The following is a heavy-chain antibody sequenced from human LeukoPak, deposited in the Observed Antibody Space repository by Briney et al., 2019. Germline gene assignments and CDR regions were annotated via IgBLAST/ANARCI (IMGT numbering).Heavy chain of an antibody. CDR1: GGSISSGGYY. V-gene: IGHV4-31*03. D-gene: IGHD3-10*01. CDR2: IYYSGST. Sequence: KTSETLSLTCTVSGGSISSGGYYWSWIRQHPGKGLEWIGYIYYSGSTYYNPSLKSRVTISVDTSKNQFSLKLSSVTAADTAVYYCARGRFGELLSAYWGQGTLVTVSS. J-gene: IGHJ4*02. CDR3: ARGRFGELLSAY.